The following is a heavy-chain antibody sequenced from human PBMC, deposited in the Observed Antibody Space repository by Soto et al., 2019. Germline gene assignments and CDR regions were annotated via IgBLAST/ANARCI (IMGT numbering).Heavy chain of an antibody. CDR3: AREVAGGMDV. V-gene: IGHV1-2*04. CDR2: INPNSGDT. Sequence: ASVKVSCKASGYTFTGYFRHWVRQAPGQGLEWMGWINPNSGDTNYPQKFQGWVTMTRDTSINTAYMEVSRLSSDDTAVYYCAREVAGGMDVWGQGTTVTVSS. J-gene: IGHJ6*02. CDR1: GYTFTGYF.